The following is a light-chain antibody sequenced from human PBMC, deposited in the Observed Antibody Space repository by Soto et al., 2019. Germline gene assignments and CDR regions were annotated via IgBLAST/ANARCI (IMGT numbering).Light chain of an antibody. CDR2: GTS. Sequence: ESLLTQSPGTLSLSPGEGATLSCRASQTVSSANLAWYQQKPGQAPRLLIYGTSIRATGIPDRFSGTRSGTDFTLNIRRLEPDDVAVYYCQQFAGSPAAFTFGQGTKLEI. CDR1: QTVSSAN. J-gene: IGKJ2*01. CDR3: QQFAGSPAAFT. V-gene: IGKV3-20*01.